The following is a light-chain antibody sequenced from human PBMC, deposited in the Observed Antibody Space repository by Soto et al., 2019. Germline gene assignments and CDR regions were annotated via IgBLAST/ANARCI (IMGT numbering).Light chain of an antibody. V-gene: IGKV1-39*01. CDR3: QQFNSYPIT. J-gene: IGKJ5*01. CDR1: QSISSY. Sequence: DVQVTQSPSSLAASEGDRVTITCRASQSISSYLNWYQRKPGKAPKLLIYAASSLQSGVPSRFSGSGSGTEFTLTIGGLQPDDFATYYCQQFNSYPITFGHGTRLEI. CDR2: AAS.